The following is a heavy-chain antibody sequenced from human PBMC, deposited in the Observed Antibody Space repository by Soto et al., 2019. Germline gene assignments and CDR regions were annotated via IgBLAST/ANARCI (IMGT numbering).Heavy chain of an antibody. Sequence: DVQLAESGGGLVQPGGSLRLSCVASGQTFNRYWMSWVRQAPGKGLEWVANIKQDGSEEYYVDSVKGRFTISRDNAKNSLHLQLNSLRAGDTAMYYCVKPHFDSCSFNFYGIDVWGQGTTVTVSS. CDR2: IKQDGSEE. V-gene: IGHV3-7*03. CDR1: GQTFNRYW. J-gene: IGHJ6*02. D-gene: IGHD3-3*01. CDR3: VKPHFDSCSFNFYGIDV.